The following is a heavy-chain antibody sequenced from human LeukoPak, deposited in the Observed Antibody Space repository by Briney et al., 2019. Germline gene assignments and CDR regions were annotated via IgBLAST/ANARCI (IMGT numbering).Heavy chain of an antibody. CDR3: ARAPTASYYDFWSGYYMMGSWFDP. D-gene: IGHD3-3*01. CDR1: GGSFSGYY. CDR2: INHSGST. Sequence: PSETLSLTCAVYGGSFSGYYWSWIRQPPGKGLEWIGEINHSGSTSYNPSLKSRVTISVDTSKNQFSLKLSSVTAADTAVYYCARAPTASYYDFWSGYYMMGSWFDPWGQGTLVTVSS. J-gene: IGHJ5*02. V-gene: IGHV4-34*01.